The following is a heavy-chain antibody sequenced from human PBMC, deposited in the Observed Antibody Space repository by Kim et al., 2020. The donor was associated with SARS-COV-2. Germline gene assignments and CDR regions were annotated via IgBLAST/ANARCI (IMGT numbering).Heavy chain of an antibody. J-gene: IGHJ4*02. CDR2: ISSSSSYI. CDR3: ARAYGSGWAYFVS. CDR1: GFTFSSYS. Sequence: GGSLRLSCAASGFTFSSYSMNWVRQAPGKGLEWVSSISSSSSYIYYAASVKGRFTISRDNAKNSLYLQMNTLRAEDTAVYYCARAYGSGWAYFVSWGQGTLGSVSP. D-gene: IGHD6-19*01. V-gene: IGHV3-21*04.